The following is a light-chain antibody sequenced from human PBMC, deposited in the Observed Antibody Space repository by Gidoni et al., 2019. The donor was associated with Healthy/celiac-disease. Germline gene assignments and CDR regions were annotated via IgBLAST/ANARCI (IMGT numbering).Light chain of an antibody. Sequence: EIVLPPSSGTLSLSPGESATLSCRASQSVSSSYLAWYQQKPGQAPRLLIYGASSRATGIPDRFSGSGSGTDFTLTISRLEPEDFAVYYCQQYGSSQFTFGAGTKVEIK. CDR1: QSVSSSY. J-gene: IGKJ4*01. CDR3: QQYGSSQFT. V-gene: IGKV3-20*01. CDR2: GAS.